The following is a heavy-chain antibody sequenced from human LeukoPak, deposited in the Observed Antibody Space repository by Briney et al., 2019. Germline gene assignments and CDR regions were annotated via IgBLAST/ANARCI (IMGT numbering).Heavy chain of an antibody. CDR2: IYYSGST. CDR1: GGSISSYY. J-gene: IGHJ6*03. CDR3: ARDGPPTRGIVLVVYAIYYMDV. D-gene: IGHD2-8*02. Sequence: SETLSLTCTVSGGSISSYYWSWVRQPPGKGLEWIGYIYYSGSTNYNPSLKSRVTISVDTSKNQFSLKLSSVTAADTAVYYCARDGPPTRGIVLVVYAIYYMDVWGKGTTVTVSS. V-gene: IGHV4-59*12.